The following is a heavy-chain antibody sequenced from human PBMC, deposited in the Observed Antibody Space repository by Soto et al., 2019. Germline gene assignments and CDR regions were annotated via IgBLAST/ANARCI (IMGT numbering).Heavy chain of an antibody. CDR3: ARVKGGGYSYGYFIDY. V-gene: IGHV4-34*01. J-gene: IGHJ4*02. CDR1: GRSFSGYY. D-gene: IGHD5-18*01. CDR2: INHSGST. Sequence: SETLSLTCAVYGRSFSGYYWSWIRQPPGKGLEWIGEINHSGSTNYNPSLKSRVTISVDTSKNQFSLKLSSVTAADTAVYYCARVKGGGYSYGYFIDYSGQGTLVTVSS.